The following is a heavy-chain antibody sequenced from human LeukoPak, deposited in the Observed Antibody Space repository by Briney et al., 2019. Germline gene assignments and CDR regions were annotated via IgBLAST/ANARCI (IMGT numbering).Heavy chain of an antibody. CDR1: GYTFTDNY. Sequence: ASVKVSCKASGYTFTDNYLHWVRQAPGQGLEWMGWINPYSGDTSYAQKFQGRVTMTRDTSISTAYMELSRLRSDDTAMYFCARGRPENYYASGSTWGQGTLVTVSS. CDR3: ARGRPENYYASGST. D-gene: IGHD3-10*01. CDR2: INPYSGDT. V-gene: IGHV1-2*02. J-gene: IGHJ5*02.